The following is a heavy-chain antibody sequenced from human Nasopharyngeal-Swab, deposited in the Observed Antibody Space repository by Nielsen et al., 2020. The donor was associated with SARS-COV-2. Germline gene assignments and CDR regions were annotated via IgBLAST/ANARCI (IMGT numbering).Heavy chain of an antibody. Sequence: SETLSLTCAAYGGSFSDSPWSWLRLLPGKGLEWIGEINHRGGTAYRSSLKSRVSISVDTSKNQFSLELRSVTAADTAVYFCARGPDQAHSFDSWDRGRLVTVSS. CDR2: INHRGGT. J-gene: IGHJ4*02. V-gene: IGHV4-34*01. CDR1: GGSFSDSP. CDR3: ARGPDQAHSFDS. D-gene: IGHD2-2*01.